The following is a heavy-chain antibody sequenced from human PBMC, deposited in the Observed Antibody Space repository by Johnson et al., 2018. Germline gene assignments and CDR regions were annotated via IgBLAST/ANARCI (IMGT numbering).Heavy chain of an antibody. D-gene: IGHD5-18*01. V-gene: IGHV3-23*01. Sequence: VQLQESGGGLVQPGGSLRLSCAASGFTFSSYAMSWVRQAPGKGLEWVSAISGSGDTTYYADSVKGRFTISRENSKKTVHLQMNSLRVEDTAVYYCAKVTPDTAVFYYYYGLDVWGQGTTVTVSS. CDR1: GFTFSSYA. J-gene: IGHJ6*02. CDR2: ISGSGDTT. CDR3: AKVTPDTAVFYYYYGLDV.